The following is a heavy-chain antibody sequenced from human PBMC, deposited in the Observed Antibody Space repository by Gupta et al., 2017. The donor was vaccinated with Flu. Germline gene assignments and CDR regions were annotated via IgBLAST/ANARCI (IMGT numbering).Heavy chain of an antibody. CDR2: ITGGGGTT. CDR3: AKHWTVVAGTRPYFDS. J-gene: IGHJ4*02. Sequence: GGGLVQPGGSLRLSCAASGFTFGSYAMTWVRQAPGKGLEWVSSITGGGGTTHYTDSVKGRFTISRDNSKNTLFLVVDSLRVEDTAIYYCAKHWTVVAGTRPYFDSWGQGTLVTVSS. V-gene: IGHV3-23*01. CDR1: GFTFGSYA. D-gene: IGHD6-19*01.